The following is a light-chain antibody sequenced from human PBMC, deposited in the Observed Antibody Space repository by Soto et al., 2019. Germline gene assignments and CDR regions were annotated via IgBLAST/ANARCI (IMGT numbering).Light chain of an antibody. Sequence: DIQMPQSPSSLSASVGDRVTITCRASQSISSYLNWYQQKPGKVPKRLIYAASSLQSGVPSRFSGSGSGTEFTLTISRLEPEDFAVYFCQHYGSSPWTFGQGTKVGIK. CDR1: QSISSY. V-gene: IGKV1-39*01. J-gene: IGKJ1*01. CDR2: AAS. CDR3: QHYGSSPWT.